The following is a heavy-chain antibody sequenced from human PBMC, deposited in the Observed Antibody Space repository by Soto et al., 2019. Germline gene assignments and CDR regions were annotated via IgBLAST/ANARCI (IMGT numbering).Heavy chain of an antibody. D-gene: IGHD2-2*01. CDR1: GGSISSGGYS. CDR3: ARVPDR. J-gene: IGHJ5*02. Sequence: SETLSLICAVSGGSISSGGYSWSWIRQPPGKGLEWIGYIYNSGSTYYNPSLKSRVTISVDRSKNQFSLKLSSVTAADTAVYYCARVPDRWGQGTLVTVSS. V-gene: IGHV4-30-2*01. CDR2: IYNSGST.